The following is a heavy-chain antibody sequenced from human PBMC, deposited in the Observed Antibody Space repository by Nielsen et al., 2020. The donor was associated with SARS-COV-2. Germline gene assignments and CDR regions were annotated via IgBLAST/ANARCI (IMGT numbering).Heavy chain of an antibody. CDR2: INPSGGST. J-gene: IGHJ3*01. V-gene: IGHV1-46*01. D-gene: IGHD6-19*01. CDR3: ARVLGSSGWSFDA. CDR1: GYTFTSYY. Sequence: ASVKVSCKASGYTFTSYYMHWVRQAPGQGLEWMGIINPSGGSTSYAQKFQGRVTMTTDTSTSTAYMELRSLRSDDTAVYYCARVLGSSGWSFDAWGQGTMVIVSS.